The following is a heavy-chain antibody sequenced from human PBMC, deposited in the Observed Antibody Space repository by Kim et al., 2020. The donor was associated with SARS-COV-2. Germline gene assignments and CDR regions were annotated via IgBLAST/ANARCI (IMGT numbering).Heavy chain of an antibody. Sequence: GGSLRLSCAASGFTFNSHDMSWFRQAPEKGLEWISYIAPSGATFYADSVKGRFIISGDTSKNTVSLQMNSLRAEDTAVYYCARGHVADWGQGTLVTVSS. V-gene: IGHV3-23*01. CDR3: ARGHVAD. J-gene: IGHJ4*02. D-gene: IGHD5-12*01. CDR1: GFTFNSHD. CDR2: IAPSGAT.